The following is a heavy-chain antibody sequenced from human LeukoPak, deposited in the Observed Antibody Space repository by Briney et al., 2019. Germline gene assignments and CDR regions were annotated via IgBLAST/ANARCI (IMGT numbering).Heavy chain of an antibody. CDR3: ARGYYYGLGSYSKNWFDP. Sequence: GGSLRLSCAASGFTFDDYGMSWVRQAPGKGLEWVSGINWNGGSTGYADSVKGRFTISRDNAKNSLYLQMNSLRAEDTAVYYCARGYYYGLGSYSKNWFDPWGQGTLVTVSS. V-gene: IGHV3-20*04. CDR2: INWNGGST. J-gene: IGHJ5*02. D-gene: IGHD3-10*01. CDR1: GFTFDDYG.